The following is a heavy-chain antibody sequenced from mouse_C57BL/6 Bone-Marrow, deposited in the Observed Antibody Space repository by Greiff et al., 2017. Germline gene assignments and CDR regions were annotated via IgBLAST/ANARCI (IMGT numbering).Heavy chain of an antibody. J-gene: IGHJ2*01. CDR2: ISSGGSYT. CDR1: GFTFSSSG. Sequence: EVKLVESGGDLVKPGGSLKLSCAASGFTFSSSGMSWVRQTPDKRLEWVATISSGGSYTYYPDSVKGRFTISSDNAKNTLYLQMRSLESEDTAMYYCARVLDYWGQGTTLTVSS. V-gene: IGHV5-6*01. CDR3: ARVLDY.